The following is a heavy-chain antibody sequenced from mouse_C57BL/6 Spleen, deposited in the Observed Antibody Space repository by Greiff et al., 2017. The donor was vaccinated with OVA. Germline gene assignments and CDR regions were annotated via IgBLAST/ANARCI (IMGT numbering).Heavy chain of an antibody. Sequence: EVQLQQSGPELVKPGASVKISCKASGYTFTDYYMNWVKQSHGKSLEWIGDINPNNGGTSYNQKFKGKATLTVDKSSSTAYMELRSLTSEDSAVYYCARGNGYDVFAYWGQGTLVTVSA. V-gene: IGHV1-26*01. CDR1: GYTFTDYY. D-gene: IGHD2-2*01. CDR2: INPNNGGT. J-gene: IGHJ3*01. CDR3: ARGNGYDVFAY.